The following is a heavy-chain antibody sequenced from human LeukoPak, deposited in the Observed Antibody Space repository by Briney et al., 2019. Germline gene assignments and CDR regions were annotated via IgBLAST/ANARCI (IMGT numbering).Heavy chain of an antibody. CDR3: ARWAYSSGSYNADY. J-gene: IGHJ4*02. Sequence: PGGSLRLSCAADGFTFSNYWMGWVRQAPGTGLEWVANIKQDGSEKYYVDSVKGRFTISRDNTKSSLYLQMNSLRAEDTAVYYCARWAYSSGSYNADYWGQGTLVTVSS. CDR2: IKQDGSEK. D-gene: IGHD3-10*01. V-gene: IGHV3-7*01. CDR1: GFTFSNYW.